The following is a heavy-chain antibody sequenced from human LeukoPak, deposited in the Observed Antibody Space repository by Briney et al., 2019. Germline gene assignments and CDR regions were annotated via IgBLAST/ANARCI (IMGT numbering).Heavy chain of an antibody. CDR1: GYTFTSYG. CDR3: AREWTSEIAAAAVGEDWFDP. D-gene: IGHD6-13*01. CDR2: ISAYNGNT. V-gene: IGHV1-18*01. J-gene: IGHJ5*02. Sequence: GASVKVSCKASGYTFTSYGISWVRQAPGQGLEWMGWISAYNGNTNYAQKLQGRVTMTTDTSTSTAYMELRSLRSDDTAVYYCAREWTSEIAAAAVGEDWFDPWGQGTLVTVSS.